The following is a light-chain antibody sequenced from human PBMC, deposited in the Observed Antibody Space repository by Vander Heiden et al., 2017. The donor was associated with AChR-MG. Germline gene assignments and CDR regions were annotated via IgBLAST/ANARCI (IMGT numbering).Light chain of an antibody. Sequence: QSVLTQPPSASGTPGQRATISCYGSSSNIGSNTVNWYQQLPGTAPKLLIYSNNQRPSGVPDRFSGSKSGTSASLAISGLQSEDEADYYCAAWDDSLNGRVFGGGTKLTVL. CDR1: SSNIGSNT. J-gene: IGLJ2*01. V-gene: IGLV1-44*01. CDR2: SNN. CDR3: AAWDDSLNGRV.